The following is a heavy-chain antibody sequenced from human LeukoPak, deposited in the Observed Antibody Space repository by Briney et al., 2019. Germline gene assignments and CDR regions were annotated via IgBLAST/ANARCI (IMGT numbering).Heavy chain of an antibody. D-gene: IGHD1-1*01. Sequence: SETLSLTCSVSGASLSSRSDHWGWIRQPPGKGLEWIAEINHRGDTNYNPSVKSRVTISVDTSKNQFSLKVTSLTAADTAVYFCARGPTISETGYFDYWGQGTLVTVSS. V-gene: IGHV4-39*07. CDR1: GASLSSRSDH. CDR3: ARGPTISETGYFDY. CDR2: INHRGDT. J-gene: IGHJ4*03.